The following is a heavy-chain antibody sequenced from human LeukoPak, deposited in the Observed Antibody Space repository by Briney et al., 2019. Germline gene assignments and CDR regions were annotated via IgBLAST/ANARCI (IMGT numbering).Heavy chain of an antibody. D-gene: IGHD3-22*01. V-gene: IGHV4-59*01. CDR3: AGGNYYDSSGYYSPTSFDI. CDR2: IYYSGST. J-gene: IGHJ3*02. CDR1: GGSISSYY. Sequence: SETPSLTCTVSGGSISSYYWSWIRQPPGKGLEWIGYIYYSGSTNYNPSLKSRVTISVDTSKNQFSLKLSSVTAADTAVYYCAGGNYYDSSGYYSPTSFDIWGQGTMVTVSS.